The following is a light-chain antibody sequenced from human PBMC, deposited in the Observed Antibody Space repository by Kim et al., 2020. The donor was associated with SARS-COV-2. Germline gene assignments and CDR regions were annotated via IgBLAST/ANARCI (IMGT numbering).Light chain of an antibody. Sequence: ASVGDRVSITCRASQCVSINLNWYQQKPRKAPRLLIYAASSLQSGVPSRFSGCGSGTGFTHTISSLQPEDFAVYYCQQTFGTQYSFGRGTKVDIK. J-gene: IGKJ2*03. CDR3: QQTFGTQYS. V-gene: IGKV1-39*01. CDR1: QCVSIN. CDR2: AAS.